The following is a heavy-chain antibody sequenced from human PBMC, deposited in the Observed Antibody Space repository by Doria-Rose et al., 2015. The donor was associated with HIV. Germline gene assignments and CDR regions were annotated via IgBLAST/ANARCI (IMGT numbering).Heavy chain of an antibody. CDR2: TYIRGST. CDR1: GGSIGSGSYY. J-gene: IGHJ4*02. Sequence: LSLTCTVSGGSIGSGSYYWSWIRQPAGKGLEWIGRTYIRGSTDYNPSLQSRVTISVDTSKNQFSLEANSVTAADTAVYYCARTANWNDGRVDSWGQGTSVIVSS. CDR3: ARTANWNDGRVDS. V-gene: IGHV4-61*02. D-gene: IGHD1-20*01.